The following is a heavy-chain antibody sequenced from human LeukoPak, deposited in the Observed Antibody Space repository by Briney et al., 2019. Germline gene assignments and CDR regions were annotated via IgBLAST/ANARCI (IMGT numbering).Heavy chain of an antibody. CDR2: INPNSGGT. Sequence: ASVKVSCKASGYTFTGYYMHWVRQAPGQGLEWMGWINPNSGGTNYAQKFQGGVTMTRDTSISTAYMELSRLRSDDTAVYYCARDFQGIAAAPFDYWGQGTLVTVSS. CDR3: ARDFQGIAAAPFDY. V-gene: IGHV1-2*02. CDR1: GYTFTGYY. D-gene: IGHD6-13*01. J-gene: IGHJ4*02.